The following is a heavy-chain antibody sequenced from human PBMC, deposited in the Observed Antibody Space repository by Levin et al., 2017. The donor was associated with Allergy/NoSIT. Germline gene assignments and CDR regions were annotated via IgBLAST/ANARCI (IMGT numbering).Heavy chain of an antibody. CDR3: ARDHSWSSDS. CDR2: IRPNNDIR. Sequence: GESLKISCAASGFTFTSYSMNWVRQAPGKGLEWISYIRPNNDIRSYADSVKGRFTISRDNAKNSLYLQMDSLRAADTAVYYCARDHSWSSDSWGQGTLVTVSS. D-gene: IGHD2-8*02. J-gene: IGHJ4*02. CDR1: GFTFTSYS. V-gene: IGHV3-48*04.